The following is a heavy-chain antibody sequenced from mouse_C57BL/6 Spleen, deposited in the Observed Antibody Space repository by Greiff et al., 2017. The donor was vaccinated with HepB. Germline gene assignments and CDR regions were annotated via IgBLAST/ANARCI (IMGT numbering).Heavy chain of an antibody. D-gene: IGHD2-2*01. CDR1: GYTFTDYA. J-gene: IGHJ3*01. V-gene: IGHV1-15*01. Sequence: QVQLQQSGAELVRPGASVTLSCKASGYTFTDYAMHWVKPTPVHGLEWLGAIDPETGGTAYNQNFPGKALLTADKSSSTAYMDLRSLTSEDAAVYYCTRSLMVTTRGLCAYWGQETLVTVSA. CDR2: IDPETGGT. CDR3: TRSLMVTTRGLCAY.